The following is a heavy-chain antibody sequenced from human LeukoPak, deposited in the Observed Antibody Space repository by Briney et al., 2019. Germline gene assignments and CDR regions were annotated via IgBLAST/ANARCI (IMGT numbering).Heavy chain of an antibody. CDR2: INHSGST. D-gene: IGHD2-2*01. V-gene: IGHV4-34*01. CDR1: GGSFSGYY. Sequence: SETLSLTCAVYGGSFSGYYWSWIRQPPGKGLEWIGEINHSGSTNYNPSLKSRVTISVDTSKNQFSLKLSSVTAADTAVYYRARGRYCSSTSCYAKRENNWFDPWGQGTLVTVSS. J-gene: IGHJ5*02. CDR3: ARGRYCSSTSCYAKRENNWFDP.